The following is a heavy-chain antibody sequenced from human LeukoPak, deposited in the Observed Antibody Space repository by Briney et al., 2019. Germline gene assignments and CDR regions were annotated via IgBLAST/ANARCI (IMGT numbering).Heavy chain of an antibody. CDR3: ARECVVVPAAIRGFYYYYYMDV. V-gene: IGHV4-34*01. CDR2: INHSGST. D-gene: IGHD2-2*02. J-gene: IGHJ6*03. CDR1: GGSFSGYY. Sequence: SETLSPTCAVYGGSFSGYYWSWIRQPPGKGLEWIGEINHSGSTNYNPSLKSRVTISVDTSKNQFSLKLSSVTAADTAVYYCARECVVVPAAIRGFYYYYYMDVWGKGTTVTVSS.